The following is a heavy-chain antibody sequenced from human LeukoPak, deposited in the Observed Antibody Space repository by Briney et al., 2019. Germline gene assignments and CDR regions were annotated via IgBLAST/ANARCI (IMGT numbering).Heavy chain of an antibody. V-gene: IGHV3-23*01. CDR2: ISDRGTSI. Sequence: GGSLRLSCAASGFTFSNHAMTWVRQAPGKGLEWVSNISDRGTSINYAVSVKGRFSISRDNAKNTLYLQMNSLRDEDTAVYYCVRNDASGVGLDYWGQGSLVIVSS. J-gene: IGHJ4*02. D-gene: IGHD3-3*01. CDR1: GFTFSNHA. CDR3: VRNDASGVGLDY.